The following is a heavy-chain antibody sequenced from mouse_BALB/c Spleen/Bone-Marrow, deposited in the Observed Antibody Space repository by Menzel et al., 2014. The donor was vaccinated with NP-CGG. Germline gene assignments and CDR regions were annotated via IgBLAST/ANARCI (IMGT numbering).Heavy chain of an antibody. CDR1: GFTFTDHY. D-gene: IGHD2-1*01. CDR3: ARDYLYYFDY. Sequence: EVMLVESGGGLVQPGGFLRLSCATSGFTFTDHYMSWVRQPPGKALEWLGFIRNKANGYTTEYSASVKGRFTISRDNSQSIVYLQMNTLRAEDSATYYRARDYLYYFDYWGQGTTLTVSS. CDR2: IRNKANGYTT. V-gene: IGHV7-3*02. J-gene: IGHJ2*01.